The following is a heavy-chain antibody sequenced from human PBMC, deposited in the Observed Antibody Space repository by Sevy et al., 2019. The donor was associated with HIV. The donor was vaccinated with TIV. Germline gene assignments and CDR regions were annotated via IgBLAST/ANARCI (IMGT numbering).Heavy chain of an antibody. V-gene: IGHV3-21*06. CDR2: ISGPSSFI. J-gene: IGHJ5*02. D-gene: IGHD6-19*01. CDR3: ARDYNSGWRKFNLFEP. Sequence: RGSLRLSCAASGFTFTTYTMNWVRQAPGKGLEWVSSISGPSSFIDYADSVKGRFTISRDNARNSLYLQMNNLRAEDTAVYYCARDYNSGWRKFNLFEPWGQGTLVTVSS. CDR1: GFTFTTYT.